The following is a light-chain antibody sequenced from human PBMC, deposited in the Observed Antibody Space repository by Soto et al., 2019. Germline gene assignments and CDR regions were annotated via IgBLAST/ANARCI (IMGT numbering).Light chain of an antibody. Sequence: QSALTQPASVSGSPGQSITISCTGTSSDVGGYKYVSWYQQYPGKAPKLMIYEVSERPSGVSNRFSGSKSGNTASLTISGLQAEDEAEYYCCSYAGSRTHVLFGGGTKVTVL. J-gene: IGLJ2*01. V-gene: IGLV2-23*02. CDR1: SSDVGGYKY. CDR3: CSYAGSRTHVL. CDR2: EVS.